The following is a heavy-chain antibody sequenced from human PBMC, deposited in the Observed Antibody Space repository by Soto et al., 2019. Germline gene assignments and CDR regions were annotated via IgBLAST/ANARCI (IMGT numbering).Heavy chain of an antibody. V-gene: IGHV3-30-3*01. J-gene: IGHJ3*02. D-gene: IGHD7-27*01. CDR3: ARDRQPGEYDAFDI. CDR2: ISYDGSNK. CDR1: GFTFSSYA. Sequence: GVSLRLSCAASGFTFSSYAMHWVRQAPGKGLEWVAVISYDGSNKYYADSVKGRFTISRDNSKNTLYLQMNSLRAEDTAVYYCARDRQPGEYDAFDIWGQGTMVTVSS.